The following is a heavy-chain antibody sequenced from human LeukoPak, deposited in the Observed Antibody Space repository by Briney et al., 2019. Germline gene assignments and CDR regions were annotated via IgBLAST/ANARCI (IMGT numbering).Heavy chain of an antibody. D-gene: IGHD3-22*01. CDR2: IWYDGSNK. Sequence: GGSLRLSCAASGFTFSRYGMHWVRQAPGKGLEWVAVIWYDGSNKYYADSVKGRFTISRDNSKNTLYLQMNSLRAEDTAVYYCARGLVVITTYYYYGMDVWGQGTTVTVSS. CDR3: ARGLVVITTYYYYGMDV. J-gene: IGHJ6*02. CDR1: GFTFSRYG. V-gene: IGHV3-33*01.